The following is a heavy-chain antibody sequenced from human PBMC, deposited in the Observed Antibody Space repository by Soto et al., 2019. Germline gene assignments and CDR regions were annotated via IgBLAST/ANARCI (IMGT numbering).Heavy chain of an antibody. CDR2: TYYSGST. Sequence: SETLSLTCTVSGGSISSSSYYWGWIRQPPGKGLEWIGSTYYSGSTYYNPSLKSRVTISVDTSKNQFSLKLSSVTAADTAVYYCARPMVRGASYYYYGMDVWGQGTTVTVSS. J-gene: IGHJ6*02. V-gene: IGHV4-39*01. CDR1: GGSISSSSYY. D-gene: IGHD3-10*01. CDR3: ARPMVRGASYYYYGMDV.